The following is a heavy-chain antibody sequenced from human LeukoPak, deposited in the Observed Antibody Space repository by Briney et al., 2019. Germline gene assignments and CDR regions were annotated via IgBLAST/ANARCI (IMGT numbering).Heavy chain of an antibody. CDR1: GFTFSSYG. CDR3: AKDRGDIVATIDY. CDR2: IRYDGSNK. Sequence: GGSLRLSCAASGFTFSSYGMHWVRQAPGEGLEWVAFIRYDGSNKYYADSVKGRFTISRDNSKNTLYLQVNSLRAEDTAVYYCAKDRGDIVATIDYWGQGTLVTVSS. J-gene: IGHJ4*02. V-gene: IGHV3-30*02. D-gene: IGHD5-12*01.